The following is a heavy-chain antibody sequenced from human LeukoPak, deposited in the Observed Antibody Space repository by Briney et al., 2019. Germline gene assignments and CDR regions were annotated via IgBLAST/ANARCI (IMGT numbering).Heavy chain of an antibody. CDR3: ARESQRYDILTGYYNSPYYFDY. CDR2: ITSSDSTT. Sequence: GGSLRLSCVASGFTFSSYEMNWVRQAPGKGLEWLSYITSSDSTTHYADSVKGRFTISRDDAQNSLYLQMNSLRVEDTAVYYCARESQRYDILTGYYNSPYYFDYWGQGTLVTVSS. J-gene: IGHJ4*02. D-gene: IGHD3-9*01. V-gene: IGHV3-48*03. CDR1: GFTFSSYE.